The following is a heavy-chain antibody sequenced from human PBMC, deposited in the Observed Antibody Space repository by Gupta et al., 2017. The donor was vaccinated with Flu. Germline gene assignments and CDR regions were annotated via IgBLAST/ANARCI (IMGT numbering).Heavy chain of an antibody. V-gene: IGHV3-23*01. Sequence: EVQLLESGGGLVQPGGSLRLSCAASGFTFNSYAMSWVRQAPGKGLEWVSAISGSGGSTYYADSVKGRFTISRDNSKNTLYLQMNSLRAEDTAVYYCAKDRSEVVVVPAALNWFDPWGQGTLVTVSS. CDR1: GFTFNSYA. CDR3: AKDRSEVVVVPAALNWFDP. D-gene: IGHD2-2*01. J-gene: IGHJ5*02. CDR2: ISGSGGST.